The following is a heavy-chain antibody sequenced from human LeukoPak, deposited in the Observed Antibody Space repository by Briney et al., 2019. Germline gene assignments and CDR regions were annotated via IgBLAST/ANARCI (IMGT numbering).Heavy chain of an antibody. CDR2: ISAYNGYT. J-gene: IGHJ6*03. CDR1: VYSFTSYG. V-gene: IGHV1-18*04. Sequence: ASVKVSCKASVYSFTSYGISWVRQAPGQGLEWMGWISAYNGYTNYAQRVQGRVTMTTDTSTNTAYMELRSLRSDDTAVYYCVYDAGHRSYMDVWGKGTTVTVSS. CDR3: VYDAGHRSYMDV. D-gene: IGHD3-16*01.